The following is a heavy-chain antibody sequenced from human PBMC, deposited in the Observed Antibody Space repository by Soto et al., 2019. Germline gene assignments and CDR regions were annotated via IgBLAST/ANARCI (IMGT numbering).Heavy chain of an antibody. CDR2: ISYDGSNK. V-gene: IGHV3-30-3*01. CDR1: GFTFSSYA. CDR3: ARDLPWVELYDILTGAMDV. D-gene: IGHD3-9*01. J-gene: IGHJ6*02. Sequence: GGSLRLSCAASGFTFSSYAMHWVRQAPGKGLEWVAVISYDGSNKYYADSVKGRFTISRDNSKNTLYLQMNSLRAEDTAVYYCARDLPWVELYDILTGAMDVWGQGTTVTVSS.